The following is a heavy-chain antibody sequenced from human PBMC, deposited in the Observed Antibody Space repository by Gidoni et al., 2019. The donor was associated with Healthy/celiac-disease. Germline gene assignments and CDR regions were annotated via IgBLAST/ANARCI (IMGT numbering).Heavy chain of an antibody. CDR1: GFTFSSYG. Sequence: QVQLVESGGGVVQPGRSLRLSCAASGFTFSSYGMHWVRQAPGKGLGWVAVIWYDGSNKYYADSVKGRFTISRDNSKNTLYLQMNSLRAEDTAVYYCARELGYCSGGSCYGAPYGMDVWGQGTTVTVSS. V-gene: IGHV3-33*08. J-gene: IGHJ6*02. CDR3: ARELGYCSGGSCYGAPYGMDV. D-gene: IGHD2-15*01. CDR2: IWYDGSNK.